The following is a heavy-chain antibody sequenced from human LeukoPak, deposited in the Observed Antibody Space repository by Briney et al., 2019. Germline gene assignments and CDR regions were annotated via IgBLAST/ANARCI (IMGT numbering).Heavy chain of an antibody. J-gene: IGHJ6*03. CDR2: MNPNSGGT. Sequence: GASVKVSCKASGYTFTGYYMHWVRQAPGQGLEWMGWMNPNSGGTNYAQKFQGRVTMTRDTSISTAYMELSRLRSDDTAVYYCARGNEKHYYDSSGYYPLRYYYYYYYMDVWGKGTTVTVSS. CDR1: GYTFTGYY. V-gene: IGHV1-2*02. D-gene: IGHD3-22*01. CDR3: ARGNEKHYYDSSGYYPLRYYYYYYYMDV.